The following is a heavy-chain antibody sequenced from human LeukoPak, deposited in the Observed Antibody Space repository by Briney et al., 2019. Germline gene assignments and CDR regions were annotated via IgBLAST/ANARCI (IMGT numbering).Heavy chain of an antibody. Sequence: SETLSLTCAVYGGSFSGYYWSWIRQPPGKGLEWIGESNHSGSTNYNPSLKSRVTISVDTSKNQFSLKLSSVTAADTAVYYCARHADSSSWYEVEDWFDPWGQGTLVTVSS. CDR2: SNHSGST. CDR1: GGSFSGYY. D-gene: IGHD6-13*01. V-gene: IGHV4-34*01. CDR3: ARHADSSSWYEVEDWFDP. J-gene: IGHJ5*02.